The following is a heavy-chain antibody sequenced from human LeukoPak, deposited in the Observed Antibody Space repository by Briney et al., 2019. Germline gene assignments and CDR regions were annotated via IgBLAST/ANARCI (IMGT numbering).Heavy chain of an antibody. J-gene: IGHJ4*02. CDR1: GGSISSGSYY. CDR3: ARDGEYYDSSGIDY. D-gene: IGHD3-22*01. CDR2: IYTSGST. V-gene: IGHV4-61*02. Sequence: SEALSLTCTLSGGSISSGSYYWSWIRQPAGTGLEWIGRIYTSGSTNYNPSLKSRVTISVDTSKNQFSLKLSSVTAADTAVYYCARDGEYYDSSGIDYWGQGTLVTVSS.